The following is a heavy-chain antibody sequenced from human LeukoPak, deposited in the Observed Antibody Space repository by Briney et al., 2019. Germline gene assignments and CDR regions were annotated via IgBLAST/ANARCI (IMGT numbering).Heavy chain of an antibody. J-gene: IGHJ5*02. CDR3: ASSNYYGSGIEDWFDP. CDR1: GFTFSSYW. D-gene: IGHD3-10*01. Sequence: GGSLRLSCAASGFTFSSYWMSWVRQAPGKGPEWVANIKQDGSEKYYVDSVKGRFTISRDNAKNPLYLQMNSLRAEDTAVYYCASSNYYGSGIEDWFDPWGQGTLVTVSS. V-gene: IGHV3-7*01. CDR2: IKQDGSEK.